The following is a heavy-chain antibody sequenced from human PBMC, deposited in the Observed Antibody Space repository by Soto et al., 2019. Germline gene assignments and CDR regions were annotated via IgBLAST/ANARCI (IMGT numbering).Heavy chain of an antibody. J-gene: IGHJ5*02. V-gene: IGHV1-3*04. CDR2: IHTGDGKT. CDR3: ARVPRYSADVVEVPAVMYDKWFDP. CDR1: GYSFMNYA. D-gene: IGHD2-2*01. Sequence: QVQLVQSGAEVKRPGASVKISCKASGYSFMNYAMHWVRQAPGQGLEWLGWIHTGDGKTKYSQKLQGRVTITRDTSASIAYMELSSLRFEDAAVYYCARVPRYSADVVEVPAVMYDKWFDPWGQGTLVTVSS.